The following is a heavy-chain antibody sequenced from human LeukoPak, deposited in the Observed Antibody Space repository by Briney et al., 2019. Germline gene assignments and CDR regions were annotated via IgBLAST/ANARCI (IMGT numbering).Heavy chain of an antibody. CDR3: ARDEGDIVVVPAAPDY. V-gene: IGHV1-2*02. J-gene: IGHJ4*02. CDR1: GYTFTGYY. D-gene: IGHD2-2*01. Sequence: ASVKVSCKASGYTFTGYYMHWVRQAPGQGLEWMGWINPNSGGTNYAQKFQGRVTMTRDTSISTAYMELSRLRSDDTAVYYCARDEGDIVVVPAAPDYWGQGTLVAVSS. CDR2: INPNSGGT.